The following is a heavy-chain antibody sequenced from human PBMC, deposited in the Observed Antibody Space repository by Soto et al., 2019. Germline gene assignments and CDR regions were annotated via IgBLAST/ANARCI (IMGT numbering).Heavy chain of an antibody. V-gene: IGHV1-46*01. J-gene: IGHJ6*02. D-gene: IGHD3-9*01. CDR2: INPSGGST. Sequence: GASVKVSCKASGCTFTSYYMHWVRQAPGQGLEWMGIINPSGGSTSYAQKFQGRVTMTRDTSTSTVYMELSSLRSEDTAVYYCARDPNYDILTGYYLSGMDVWGQGTTVTVSS. CDR3: ARDPNYDILTGYYLSGMDV. CDR1: GCTFTSYY.